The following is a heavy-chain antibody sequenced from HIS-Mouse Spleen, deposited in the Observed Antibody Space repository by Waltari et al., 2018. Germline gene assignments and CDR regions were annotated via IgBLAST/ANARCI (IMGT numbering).Heavy chain of an antibody. CDR2: IYPSGST. J-gene: IGHJ3*02. Sequence: QVQLQESGPGLVKPSETLSLTCTVSGYSISSGYYWGWFRQPPGKGLEWVGSIYPSGSTNYNPSLKSRVTISVDTSKNQFSLKLSSVTAADTAVYYCARDPGYSSSSNAFDIWGQGTMVTVSS. CDR1: GYSISSGYY. V-gene: IGHV4-38-2*02. CDR3: ARDPGYSSSSNAFDI. D-gene: IGHD6-6*01.